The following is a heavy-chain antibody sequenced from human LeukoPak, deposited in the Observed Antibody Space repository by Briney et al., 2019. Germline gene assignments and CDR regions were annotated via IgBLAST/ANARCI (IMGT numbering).Heavy chain of an antibody. CDR1: GFTFRSYW. J-gene: IGHJ4*02. Sequence: PGRSLRLSCAASGFTFRSYWMSWVRQAPGKGLEWVANIKQDGSEKYYVDSVRGRFTISRDNAKNSVYLQMNSLRAEDTAVYYCARGVGEYCSGGSCYPFDYWGQGTLVAVAS. D-gene: IGHD2-15*01. CDR2: IKQDGSEK. CDR3: ARGVGEYCSGGSCYPFDY. V-gene: IGHV3-7*02.